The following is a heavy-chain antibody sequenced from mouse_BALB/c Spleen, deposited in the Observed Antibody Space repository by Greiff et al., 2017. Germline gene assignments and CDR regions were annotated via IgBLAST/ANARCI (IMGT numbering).Heavy chain of an antibody. D-gene: IGHD3-3*01. CDR1: GFTFSSYT. CDR3: ASLGGSYFDY. V-gene: IGHV5-12-2*01. CDR2: ISNGGGST. Sequence: VKLMESGGGLVQSGGSLKLSCAASGFTFSSYTLSSVRQTPQKRLEWVAYISNGGGSTYYPDTVKGRFTISRDNAKHTLYLQMSSVKSEDTAMYYCASLGGSYFDYWGQGTTLTGSS. J-gene: IGHJ2*01.